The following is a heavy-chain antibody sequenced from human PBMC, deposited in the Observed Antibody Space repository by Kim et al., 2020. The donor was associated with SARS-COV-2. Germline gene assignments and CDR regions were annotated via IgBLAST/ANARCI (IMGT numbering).Heavy chain of an antibody. CDR1: GFTFSSYW. Sequence: GGSLRLSCAASGFTFSSYWMTWVRQAPGKGLEGVASIKKDESDKYYVDSVKGRFTVSRDNAKNSLYLQMNSLRAEDTAVYYCATEGSYSYSWYTDDWGQGTLVTVSS. CDR2: IKKDESDK. CDR3: ATEGSYSYSWYTDD. D-gene: IGHD6-13*01. J-gene: IGHJ4*02. V-gene: IGHV3-7*01.